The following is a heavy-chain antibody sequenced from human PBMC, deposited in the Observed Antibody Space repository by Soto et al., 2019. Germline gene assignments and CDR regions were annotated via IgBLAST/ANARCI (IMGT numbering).Heavy chain of an antibody. CDR2: ISGSGGST. D-gene: IGHD1-7*01. J-gene: IGHJ4*02. V-gene: IGHV3-23*01. Sequence: WGSLLLSCAASVFTFSSYAMSWVRQAPGKGLDWVSAISGSGGSTYYADSVNGRFTISRDNSKNTLYLQMNSLRAEDTAVYYCAKTRTGTSSPFDYWGQGTLVTAPQ. CDR3: AKTRTGTSSPFDY. CDR1: VFTFSSYA.